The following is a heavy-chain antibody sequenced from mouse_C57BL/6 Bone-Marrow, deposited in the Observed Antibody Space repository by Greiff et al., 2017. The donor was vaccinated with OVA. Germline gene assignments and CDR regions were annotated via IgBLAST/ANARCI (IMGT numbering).Heavy chain of an antibody. CDR2: IHPNSGST. D-gene: IGHD1-1*01. CDR1: GYTFTSYW. J-gene: IGHJ1*03. CDR3: ARWDYYGSSSWYFDV. Sequence: VQLQQPGAELVKPGASVKLSCKASGYTFTSYWMHWVKQRPGQGLEWIGMIHPNSGSTNYNEKFKSKATLTVDKSSSTAYMQLSSLTSEDSAVYYCARWDYYGSSSWYFDVWGTGTTVTVSS. V-gene: IGHV1-64*01.